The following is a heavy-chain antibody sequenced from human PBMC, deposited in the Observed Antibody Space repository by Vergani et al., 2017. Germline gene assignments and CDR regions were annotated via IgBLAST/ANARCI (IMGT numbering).Heavy chain of an antibody. V-gene: IGHV3-23*01. D-gene: IGHD2-15*01. Sequence: EVQLLESGGGLVQPGGSLRLTCAASEFTFSNYAMNWVRQAPGKGLEWVSGISGSGVSAYYTDSVKGRFTISRDNSKNMLFLQMNNLRTEDTAIYYCARAADIVVVVTTPGHGMDVWGQGTTVTVSS. J-gene: IGHJ6*02. CDR1: EFTFSNYA. CDR2: ISGSGVSA. CDR3: ARAADIVVVVTTPGHGMDV.